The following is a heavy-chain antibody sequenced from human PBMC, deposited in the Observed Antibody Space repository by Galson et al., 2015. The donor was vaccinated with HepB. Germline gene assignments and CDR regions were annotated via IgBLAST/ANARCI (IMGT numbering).Heavy chain of an antibody. D-gene: IGHD2-2*01. CDR3: ARDRRYCSSTSCKYYYYGMDV. Sequence: SVKVSCKASGYTFTSYAMHWVRQAPGQRLEWMGWINAGNGNTKYSQKFQGRVTITRDTSASTAYMELSSLRSEDTAVYYCARDRRYCSSTSCKYYYYGMDVWGQGTLVTVSS. J-gene: IGHJ6*02. CDR1: GYTFTSYA. CDR2: INAGNGNT. V-gene: IGHV1-3*01.